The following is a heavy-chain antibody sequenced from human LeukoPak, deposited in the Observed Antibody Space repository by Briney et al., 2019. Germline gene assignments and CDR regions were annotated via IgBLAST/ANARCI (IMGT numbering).Heavy chain of an antibody. CDR3: ARGSRLLDAFDI. CDR2: IYYSGST. D-gene: IGHD2-15*01. Sequence: SQTLSLTCTVSGGSISSGDYYWSWIRQPPGKGLEWIGYIYYSGSTYYNPSLKSRVTISVDTSKNQFSLKLSSVTAADTAVYYCARGSRLLDAFDIWGQGTMVTVSS. V-gene: IGHV4-30-4*01. J-gene: IGHJ3*02. CDR1: GGSISSGDYY.